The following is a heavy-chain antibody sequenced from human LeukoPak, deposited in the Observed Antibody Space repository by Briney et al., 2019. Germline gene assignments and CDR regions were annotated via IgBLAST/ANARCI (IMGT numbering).Heavy chain of an antibody. CDR3: ASGIVVVPAASDAFDI. J-gene: IGHJ3*02. Sequence: RASVKVSCKASGYTFTSYDINWVRQATGQGLEWMGWMNPNSGNTGYAQKFQGRVTMTRNTPISTAYMELSSLRSEDTAVYYCASGIVVVPAASDAFDIWGQGTMVTVSS. D-gene: IGHD2-2*01. V-gene: IGHV1-8*01. CDR2: MNPNSGNT. CDR1: GYTFTSYD.